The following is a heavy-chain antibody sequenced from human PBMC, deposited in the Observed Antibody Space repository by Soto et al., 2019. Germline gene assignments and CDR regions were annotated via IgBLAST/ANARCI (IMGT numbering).Heavy chain of an antibody. CDR1: GGTFSSDA. D-gene: IGHD6-19*01. CDR3: ARELAAGTYYYYGMDV. Sequence: SVKVSCKASGGTFSSDAVSWVRQAPGQGLEWMGWINPNSGGTNYAQKFQGWVTMTRDTSISTAYMELSRLRSDDTAVYYCARELAAGTYYYYGMDVWGQRTTVTLSS. CDR2: INPNSGGT. V-gene: IGHV1-2*04. J-gene: IGHJ6*02.